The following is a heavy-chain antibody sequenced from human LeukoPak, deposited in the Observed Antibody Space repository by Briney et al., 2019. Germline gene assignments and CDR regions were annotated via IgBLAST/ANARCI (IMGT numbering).Heavy chain of an antibody. CDR3: ARGHCGLDV. V-gene: IGHV3-11*03. CDR1: GFTVSDHY. J-gene: IGHJ6*02. CDR2: ISRSGSDT. Sequence: PGGSLRLSCAASGFTVSDHYMSWIRQAPGKGLEWVSYISRSGSDTNYADAVKGRFTISRDNAKNSLYLQMNSLRVEDTALYYCARGHCGLDVWGQGTTVSVSS.